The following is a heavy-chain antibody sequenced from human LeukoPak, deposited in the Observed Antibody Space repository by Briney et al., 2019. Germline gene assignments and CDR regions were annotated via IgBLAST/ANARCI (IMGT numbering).Heavy chain of an antibody. J-gene: IGHJ6*02. CDR2: ISSSSSYI. CDR3: ARDRVAVAAQEDYGMDV. CDR1: GFTFSSYA. D-gene: IGHD6-19*01. V-gene: IGHV3-21*01. Sequence: GGSLRLSCAASGFTFSSYAMSWVRQAPGKGLEWVSSISSSSSYIYYADSVKGRFTISRDNAKNSLYLQMNSLRAEDTAVYYCARDRVAVAAQEDYGMDVWGQGTTVTVSS.